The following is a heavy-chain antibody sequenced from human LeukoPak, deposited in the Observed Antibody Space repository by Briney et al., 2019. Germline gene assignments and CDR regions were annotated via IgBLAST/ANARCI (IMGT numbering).Heavy chain of an antibody. CDR1: GYTFTSYY. Sequence: GASVKVSCKASGYTFTSYYMHWVRQAPGQGLEWMGIINPSGGSTSYAQKFQGRVTMTRDMSTSTVYMELSSLRSEDTAVYYCARVRAGGYFDYWGQGTLVTVSS. J-gene: IGHJ4*02. CDR3: ARVRAGGYFDY. CDR2: INPSGGST. V-gene: IGHV1-46*01. D-gene: IGHD3-10*01.